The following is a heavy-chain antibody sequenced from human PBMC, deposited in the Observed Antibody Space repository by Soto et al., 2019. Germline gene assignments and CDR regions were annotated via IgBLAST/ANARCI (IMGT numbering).Heavy chain of an antibody. D-gene: IGHD4-17*01. J-gene: IGHJ3*02. CDR3: AKFMTTVTTFPFDI. V-gene: IGHV3-23*01. CDR2: ISGSGVGT. CDR1: GFTFSSYA. Sequence: EVQLLESGGGLVQPGGSLRLSCAASGFTFSSYAMSWVRQAPGKGLEWVSAISGSGVGTYYADSVKGRFTISRDTSKNTLYLQMNRLRAEDTSVYYYAKFMTTVTTFPFDIWGQGTMVSVSS.